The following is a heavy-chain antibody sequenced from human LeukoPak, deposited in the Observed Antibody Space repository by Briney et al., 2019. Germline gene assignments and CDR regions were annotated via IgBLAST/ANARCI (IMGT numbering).Heavy chain of an antibody. CDR2: ISGSGGST. D-gene: IGHD6-13*01. Sequence: GGSLRLSCAASGFSFSSYAMSWVRRAPGWGLEWVSAISGSGGSTYYADSVKGRVTVSRDNSKNPLYLQMNSLRAEDTAVYYGANVLAAAGRSYYSDYWGQGTLVTVSS. V-gene: IGHV3-23*01. J-gene: IGHJ4*02. CDR3: ANVLAAAGRSYYSDY. CDR1: GFSFSSYA.